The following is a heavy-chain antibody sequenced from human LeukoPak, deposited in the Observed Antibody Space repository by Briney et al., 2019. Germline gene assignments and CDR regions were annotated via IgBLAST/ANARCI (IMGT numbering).Heavy chain of an antibody. J-gene: IGHJ6*02. CDR2: IYYSGST. Sequence: SETLSLTCTVSGGSISSGDYYWSWIRQPPGKGLEWIGYIYYSGSTYYNPSLKSRVTISVDTSKNQFSLKLSSVTAADTAVYYCARYRVDIVAGYYGMDVWGQGTTVTVSS. CDR1: GGSISSGDYY. D-gene: IGHD5-12*01. V-gene: IGHV4-30-4*01. CDR3: ARYRVDIVAGYYGMDV.